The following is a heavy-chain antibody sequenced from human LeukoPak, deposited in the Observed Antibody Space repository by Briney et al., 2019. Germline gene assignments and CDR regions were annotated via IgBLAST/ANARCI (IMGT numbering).Heavy chain of an antibody. V-gene: IGHV4-61*01. D-gene: IGHD1-26*01. CDR2: IHHSGTT. Sequence: SETLSLTCTVSGGSVSRGRYYWSWTRQPPGKGLEWIGYIHHSGTTNYSPSLKSRVTISVDMSKNQFFLNLTSVTAADTAVYYCARGRLGATYWGQGTLVTVSS. J-gene: IGHJ4*02. CDR1: GGSVSRGRYY. CDR3: ARGRLGATY.